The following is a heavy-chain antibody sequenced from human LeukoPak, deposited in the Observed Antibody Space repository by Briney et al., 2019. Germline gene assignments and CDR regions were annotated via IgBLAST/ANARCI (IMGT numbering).Heavy chain of an antibody. Sequence: GGSLRLSCAASGFTFSDYYLSWIRQAPGKGLEWVSYISSTGGGSYIYYAGSVKGRFTISRDDAKNSLYLQMNSLRAEDTAVYYCARHMANMISYYYYGMDVWGQGTTVTVSS. J-gene: IGHJ6*02. CDR3: ARHMANMISYYYYGMDV. V-gene: IGHV3-11*01. D-gene: IGHD3-22*01. CDR2: ISSTGGGSYI. CDR1: GFTFSDYY.